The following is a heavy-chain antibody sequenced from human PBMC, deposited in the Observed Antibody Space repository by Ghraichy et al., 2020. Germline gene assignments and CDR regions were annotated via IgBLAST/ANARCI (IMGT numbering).Heavy chain of an antibody. CDR1: GFMLSRFS. CDR3: ACEYYWRFDP. V-gene: IGHV3-7*01. CDR2: IKPDGSED. Sequence: GGSLRLSCAASGFMLSRFSMTWVRQAPGKGLEAVAKIKPDGSEDFYVDSVKGRFTISRDNANNLLYLQLDSLRGEDTAMYFCACEYYWRFDPWGQGALVTVS. D-gene: IGHD1-20*01. J-gene: IGHJ5*02.